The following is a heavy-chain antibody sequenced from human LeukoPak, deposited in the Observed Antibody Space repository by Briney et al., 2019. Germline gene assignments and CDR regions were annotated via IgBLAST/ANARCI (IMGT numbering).Heavy chain of an antibody. D-gene: IGHD2-15*01. CDR2: IYYSGST. CDR1: GGSISSYY. V-gene: IGHV4-59*12. CDR3: ARGIFPDI. J-gene: IGHJ3*02. Sequence: PSETLSLTCTVSGGSISSYYWSWIRQPPGKGLEWIGYIYYSGSTNYNPSLKSRVTISVDTSKNQFSLKLSSVTAADTAVYYCARGIFPDIWGQGTMVTVSS.